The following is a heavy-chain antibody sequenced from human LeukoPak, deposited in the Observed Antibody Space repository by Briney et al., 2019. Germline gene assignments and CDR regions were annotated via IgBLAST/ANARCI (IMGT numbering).Heavy chain of an antibody. J-gene: IGHJ4*02. Sequence: GGSLRLSCAASGFIVSSNYMSWVRQAPGKGLEWVSVIYSGSSTYYADSVKGRFTISRDNSKSTLYLQMNSLRAEDTAVYYCARAGGYWHYWGQGTLVTVSS. D-gene: IGHD3-22*01. CDR3: ARAGGYWHY. V-gene: IGHV3-53*01. CDR2: IYSGSST. CDR1: GFIVSSNY.